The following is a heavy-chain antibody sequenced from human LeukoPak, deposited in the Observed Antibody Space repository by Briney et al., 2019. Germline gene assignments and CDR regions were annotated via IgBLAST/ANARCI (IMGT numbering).Heavy chain of an antibody. V-gene: IGHV3-7*01. CDR2: IKQDGSEK. J-gene: IGHJ4*02. D-gene: IGHD2-2*02. CDR1: GFTFSSYW. Sequence: GGSLRLSCAASGFTFSSYWMSWVRQAPGKGLEWVPNIKQDGSEKYYVDSVKGRFTISRDNAKNSLYLQMNSLRAEDTAVYYCARGSYCSSTSCYTLTMDYWGQGTLVTVSS. CDR3: ARGSYCSSTSCYTLTMDY.